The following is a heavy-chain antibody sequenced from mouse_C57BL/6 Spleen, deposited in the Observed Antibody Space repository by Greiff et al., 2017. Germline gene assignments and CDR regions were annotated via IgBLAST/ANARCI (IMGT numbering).Heavy chain of an antibody. D-gene: IGHD1-1*02. J-gene: IGHJ4*01. CDR3: ARRDYVDD. Sequence: QVQLQQPGAELVKPGASVKLSCKASGYTFTSYWMQWVKQRPGQGLEWIGEIDPSDSYTNYNQKFKGKATLTVDTSSSTAYMQLSSLTSEDSAVYCCARRDYVDDWGQGTTVTVSS. CDR1: GYTFTSYW. CDR2: IDPSDSYT. V-gene: IGHV1-50*01.